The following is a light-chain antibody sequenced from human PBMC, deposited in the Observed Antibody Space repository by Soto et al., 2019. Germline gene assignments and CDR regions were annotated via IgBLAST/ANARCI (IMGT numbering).Light chain of an antibody. CDR2: GAS. CDR1: QSVNSR. V-gene: IGKV3-15*01. J-gene: IGKJ5*01. Sequence: IVRAQSPSTLSVSPVERSALFCKASQSVNSRLAWYQQKPGRSPRLLIYGASTRSTGIPARFSGSGSGTDFTLTISRLETEDFAVFYCQQYGTSPIIFGQGTRLEIK. CDR3: QQYGTSPII.